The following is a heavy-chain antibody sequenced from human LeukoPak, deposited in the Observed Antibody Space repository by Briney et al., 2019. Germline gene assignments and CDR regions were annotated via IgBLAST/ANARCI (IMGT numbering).Heavy chain of an antibody. CDR2: ISSSSSYI. J-gene: IGHJ4*02. CDR1: GFTFSSYS. V-gene: IGHV3-21*01. Sequence: GGFLRLSCAASGFTFSSYSMNWVRQAPGKGLEWVSSISSSSSYIYYADSVKGRFTISRDNAKNSLYLQMNSLRAEDTAVYYCARVFDYYDSSGYYRPFDYWGQGTLVTVSS. D-gene: IGHD3-22*01. CDR3: ARVFDYYDSSGYYRPFDY.